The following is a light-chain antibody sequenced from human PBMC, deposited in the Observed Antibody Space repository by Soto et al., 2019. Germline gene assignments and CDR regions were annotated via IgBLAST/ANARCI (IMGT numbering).Light chain of an antibody. Sequence: DIQMTQSPSSLSASVGDRVTITCQASQDISNYLNWYQQKPGKAPKLLTYRASNLETGVPSRFSGSGSGTDFTLTISSLQPEDFATYYCQQYDNLPTYTFGQGTKVDMK. J-gene: IGKJ2*01. CDR3: QQYDNLPTYT. V-gene: IGKV1-33*01. CDR1: QDISNY. CDR2: RAS.